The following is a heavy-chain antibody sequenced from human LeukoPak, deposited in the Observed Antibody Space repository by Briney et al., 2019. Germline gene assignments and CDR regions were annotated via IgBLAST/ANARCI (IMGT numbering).Heavy chain of an antibody. J-gene: IGHJ4*02. CDR1: GGSISSGGYY. CDR2: INHSGST. Sequence: SQTLSLTCTVSGGSISSGGYYWSWIRQPPGKGLEWIGEINHSGSTNYNPSLKSRVTISVDTSKNQFSLKLSSVTAADTAVYYCARGRGYTYYYGSGSYYNSWGQGTLVTVSS. D-gene: IGHD3-10*01. CDR3: ARGRGYTYYYGSGSYYNS. V-gene: IGHV4-30-2*01.